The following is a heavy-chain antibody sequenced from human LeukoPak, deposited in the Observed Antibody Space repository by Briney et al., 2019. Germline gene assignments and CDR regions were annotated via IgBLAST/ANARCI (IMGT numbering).Heavy chain of an antibody. V-gene: IGHV3-30*18. CDR2: ISYDGRNK. CDR3: AKGSYSSSWYYFDD. J-gene: IGHJ4*02. D-gene: IGHD6-13*01. Sequence: GRSLRLSCAASGFTFSSYGMHWVRQAPGKGLEWVAVISYDGRNKYYADSVKGRFTISRDISKNTLYLQMNSLRAEDAAVYYCAKGSYSSSWYYFDDWGQGTLVTVSS. CDR1: GFTFSSYG.